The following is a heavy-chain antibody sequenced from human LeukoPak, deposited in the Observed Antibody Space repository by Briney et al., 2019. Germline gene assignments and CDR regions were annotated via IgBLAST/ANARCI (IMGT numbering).Heavy chain of an antibody. CDR1: GGSFSGYY. CDR3: ARVKYYDFWSGALGV. Sequence: SETLSLTCAVYGGSFSGYYWSWIRQPPGKGLEWIGEINHSGSTNYNPSLKSRVTISVDTSKNQFSPKLSSVTAADTAVYYCARVKYYDFWSGALGVWGKGTTVTVSS. V-gene: IGHV4-34*01. CDR2: INHSGST. D-gene: IGHD3-3*01. J-gene: IGHJ6*04.